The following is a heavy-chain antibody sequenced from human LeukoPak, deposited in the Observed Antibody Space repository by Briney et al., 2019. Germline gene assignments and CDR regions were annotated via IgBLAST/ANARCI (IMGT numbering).Heavy chain of an antibody. V-gene: IGHV3-23*01. CDR1: GFTFSSYG. Sequence: GGSLRLSCAASGFTFSSYGVSWVRQAPGKGLEWVSAISGSGGSTYYADSVKGRFTISRDNSKNTLYLQMNSLRAEDTAVYYCAKTFSSSWYGWFDPWGQGTLVTVSS. D-gene: IGHD6-13*01. J-gene: IGHJ5*02. CDR3: AKTFSSSWYGWFDP. CDR2: ISGSGGST.